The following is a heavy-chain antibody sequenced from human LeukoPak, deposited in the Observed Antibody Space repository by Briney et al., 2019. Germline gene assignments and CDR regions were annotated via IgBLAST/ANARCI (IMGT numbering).Heavy chain of an antibody. Sequence: ASVRVSCKASGYTFTGYYMHWVRQAPGQGLEWMGWIYPNSGGTNYPQKFQGRVTMTRDTSISTAYMELSSLRSDATAVYYCARLWGKYDAFDIWGQGTMVTVSS. CDR3: ARLWGKYDAFDI. CDR1: GYTFTGYY. V-gene: IGHV1-2*02. D-gene: IGHD7-27*01. J-gene: IGHJ3*02. CDR2: IYPNSGGT.